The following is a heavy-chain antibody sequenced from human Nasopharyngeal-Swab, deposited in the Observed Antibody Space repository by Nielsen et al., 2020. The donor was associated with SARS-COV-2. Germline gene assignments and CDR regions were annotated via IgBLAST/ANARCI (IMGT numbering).Heavy chain of an antibody. CDR3: AKVDMVRGVLDAFDI. V-gene: IGHV3-23*01. CDR2: ISGSGGST. CDR1: GFTFSSYA. D-gene: IGHD3-10*01. J-gene: IGHJ3*02. Sequence: GGSLRLSCAASGFTFSSYAMSWVRQAPGKGLEWVSAISGSGGSTYYADSVKGRLTISRDNSKNTLYLQMNSLRAEDTAVYYCAKVDMVRGVLDAFDIWGQGTMVTVSS.